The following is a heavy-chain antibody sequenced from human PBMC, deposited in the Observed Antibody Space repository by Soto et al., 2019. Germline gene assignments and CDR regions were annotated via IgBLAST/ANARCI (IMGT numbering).Heavy chain of an antibody. Sequence: GGSLRLSCAASGFTFSNYAMSWVRQAPGKGLEWVSSVSGSGGRTYYADSVKGRFTISRDNSKDTLYLQMNSLRAEDTAVYYCAKGDYDILTGYPPPFDYWGQGTLVTVSS. V-gene: IGHV3-23*01. CDR2: VSGSGGRT. CDR3: AKGDYDILTGYPPPFDY. D-gene: IGHD3-9*01. J-gene: IGHJ4*02. CDR1: GFTFSNYA.